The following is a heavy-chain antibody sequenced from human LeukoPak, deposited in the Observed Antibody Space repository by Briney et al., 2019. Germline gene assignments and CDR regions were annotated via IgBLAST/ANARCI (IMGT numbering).Heavy chain of an antibody. CDR1: GGSISSGDYY. D-gene: IGHD3-22*01. CDR3: ARLDMIVITFDY. CDR2: IYYSGST. V-gene: IGHV4-30-4*08. J-gene: IGHJ4*02. Sequence: SETLSLTCTVSGGSISSGDYYWSWIRQPPGKGLEWIGNIYYSGSTYYNPSLKSRVTISVDTSKNQFSLKLSSVTAADTAVYYCARLDMIVITFDYWGQGTLVTVSS.